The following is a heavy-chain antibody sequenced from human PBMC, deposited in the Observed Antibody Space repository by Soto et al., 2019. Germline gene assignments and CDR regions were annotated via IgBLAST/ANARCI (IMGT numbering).Heavy chain of an antibody. CDR2: IYYSGST. Sequence: SETLSLTCTFSGGSISSYYWSWIRQPPGKGLEWIGYIYYSGSTNYNPSLKSRVTISVDTSKNQFSLKLSSVTAADTAVYYCARVVGGGPGGATEVCAFDIWGKGTMAT. CDR3: ARVVGGGPGGATEVCAFDI. J-gene: IGHJ3*02. CDR1: GGSISSYY. V-gene: IGHV4-59*01. D-gene: IGHD1-26*01.